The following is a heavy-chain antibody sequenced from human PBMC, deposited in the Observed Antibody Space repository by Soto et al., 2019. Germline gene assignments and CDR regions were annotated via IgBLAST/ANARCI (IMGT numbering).Heavy chain of an antibody. J-gene: IGHJ5*02. CDR1: GFTFDDYA. V-gene: IGHV3-9*01. D-gene: IGHD6-13*01. Sequence: EVHLVESGGGLVQPGRSLRLSCAASGFTFDDYAMDWVRQAPGKGLEWVSGISWNSGSIGYADSVRGRFTISRDNAKNSLYLQMNSLRTEDTALYYCAKNIHAQEPGIAAGGAGSWGQGTLVTVSS. CDR3: AKNIHAQEPGIAAGGAGS. CDR2: ISWNSGSI.